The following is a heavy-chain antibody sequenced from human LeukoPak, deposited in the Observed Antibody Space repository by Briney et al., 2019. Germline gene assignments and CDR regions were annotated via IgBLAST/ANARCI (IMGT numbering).Heavy chain of an antibody. CDR3: ARGEPIRLLVDY. CDR2: INSDGSST. D-gene: IGHD1-1*01. CDR1: GFTFSSYW. V-gene: IGHV3-74*01. Sequence: PGGSLRLSCAASGFTFSSYWMHWVRQAPGKGLVWVSRINSDGSSTTYADSVKGRFTISRDDAKNTLYLQMNSLRAEDTAVYYCARGEPIRLLVDYWGKGTPVTVSS. J-gene: IGHJ4*02.